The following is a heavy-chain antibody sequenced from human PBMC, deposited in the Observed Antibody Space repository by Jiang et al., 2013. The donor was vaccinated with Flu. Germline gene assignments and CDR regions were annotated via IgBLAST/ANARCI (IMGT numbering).Heavy chain of an antibody. CDR2: ISYDGSNK. J-gene: IGHJ4*02. V-gene: IGHV3-30*18. CDR1: GFTFSSYG. CDR3: AKDQDGVSGGY. Sequence: VQLVESGGGVVQPGRSLRLSCAASGFTFSSYGMHWVRQAPGKGLEWVAVISYDGSNKYYADSVKGRFTISRDNSKNTLYLQMNSLRAEDTAVYYCAKDQDGVSGGYWGQGNPGHRLL. D-gene: IGHD3-10*01.